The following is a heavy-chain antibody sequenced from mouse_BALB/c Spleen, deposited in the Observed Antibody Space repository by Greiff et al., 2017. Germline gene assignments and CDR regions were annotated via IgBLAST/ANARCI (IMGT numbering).Heavy chain of an antibody. D-gene: IGHD5-1*01. Sequence: EVQLVESGPGLVKPSQSLSLTCTVTGYSITSDYAWYWIRQFPGNKLEWMGYISYSGSTSYNPSLKSRISITRDTSKNQFFLQLNSVTTEDTATYYCASSTYYYAMDYWGQGTSVTVSS. V-gene: IGHV3-2*02. J-gene: IGHJ4*01. CDR1: GYSITSDYA. CDR3: ASSTYYYAMDY. CDR2: ISYSGST.